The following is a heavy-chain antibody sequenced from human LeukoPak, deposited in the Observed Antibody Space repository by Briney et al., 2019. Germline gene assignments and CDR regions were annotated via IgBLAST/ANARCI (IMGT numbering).Heavy chain of an antibody. J-gene: IGHJ6*02. D-gene: IGHD3-22*01. CDR3: AKGLLLRPTLNYYYYGMDV. Sequence: GSLRLSCAASGFTFSSYAMSWVRQAPGKGLEWVSAISGSGGSTYYADSVKGRFTISRDNSKNTLYLQMNSLRAEDTAVYYCAKGLLLRPTLNYYYYGMDVWGQGTTVTVSS. CDR1: GFTFSSYA. V-gene: IGHV3-23*01. CDR2: ISGSGGST.